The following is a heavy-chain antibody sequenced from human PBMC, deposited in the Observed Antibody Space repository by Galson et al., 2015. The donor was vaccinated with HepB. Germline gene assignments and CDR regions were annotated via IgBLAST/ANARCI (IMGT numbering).Heavy chain of an antibody. CDR3: ARDETYYDYVWGSYRYSSGMDV. Sequence: SLRLSCAASGFTFSSYAMHWVRQAPGKGLEWVAVISYDGSNKYYADSVKGRFTISRDNSKNTLYLQMNSLRAEDTAVYYCARDETYYDYVWGSYRYSSGMDVWGQGTTVTVSS. D-gene: IGHD3-16*02. CDR1: GFTFSSYA. J-gene: IGHJ6*02. CDR2: ISYDGSNK. V-gene: IGHV3-30*04.